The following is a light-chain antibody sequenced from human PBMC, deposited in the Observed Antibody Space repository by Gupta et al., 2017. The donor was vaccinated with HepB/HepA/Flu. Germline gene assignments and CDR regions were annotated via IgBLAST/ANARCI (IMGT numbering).Light chain of an antibody. CDR3: TSYTSSSTYV. CDR1: SSDIGGYNY. J-gene: IGLJ1*01. V-gene: IGLV2-14*03. Sequence: QSALTQPASVSGSPGQSITISCTGTSSDIGGYNYVYWYQQHTGKAPKLMIYDVSNRPSGVSNRFSGSKSGNTASLTISGLQAEDEAYYYCTSYTSSSTYVFGTGTKVTVL. CDR2: DVS.